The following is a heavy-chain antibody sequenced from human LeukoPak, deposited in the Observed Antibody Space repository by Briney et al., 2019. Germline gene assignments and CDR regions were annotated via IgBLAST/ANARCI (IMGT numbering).Heavy chain of an antibody. J-gene: IGHJ4*02. D-gene: IGHD3-10*01. CDR2: ISYDGSNK. CDR3: AKDPRGIVRGVIPLYYFDY. CDR1: GFTFSSYG. Sequence: GRSLRLSCAASGFTFSSYGMHWVRQAPGKGLEWVAVISYDGSNKYYADSVKGRFTISRDNSKNTLYLQMNSLRAEDTAVYYCAKDPRGIVRGVIPLYYFDYWGQGTLVTVSS. V-gene: IGHV3-30*18.